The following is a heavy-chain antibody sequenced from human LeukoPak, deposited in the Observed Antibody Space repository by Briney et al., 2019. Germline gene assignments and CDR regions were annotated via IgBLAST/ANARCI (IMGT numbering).Heavy chain of an antibody. J-gene: IGHJ4*02. Sequence: PGGSPRLSCAASGFTFSSYSMNWVRQAPGKGLEWVSSISSNSNYIYYTDSVKGRFTISRDNAKNSLYLQMNSLRAEDTAVYFCARDPSAMVTKYYFDFWGQGTLVTASS. CDR1: GFTFSSYS. D-gene: IGHD4/OR15-4a*01. CDR2: ISSNSNYI. V-gene: IGHV3-21*01. CDR3: ARDPSAMVTKYYFDF.